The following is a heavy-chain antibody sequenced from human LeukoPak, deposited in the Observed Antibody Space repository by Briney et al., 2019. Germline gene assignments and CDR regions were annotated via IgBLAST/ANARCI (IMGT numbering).Heavy chain of an antibody. J-gene: IGHJ6*02. CDR1: GYTFTGYY. Sequence: ASVKVSCKASGYTFTGYYTHWVRQAPGQGLEWMGRINPNSGGTNYAQKFQGRVTMTRDTSISTAYMELSRLRSDDTAVYYCARAEVGATGRVTYGMDVWGQGTTVTVSS. CDR3: ARAEVGATGRVTYGMDV. D-gene: IGHD1-26*01. V-gene: IGHV1-2*06. CDR2: INPNSGGT.